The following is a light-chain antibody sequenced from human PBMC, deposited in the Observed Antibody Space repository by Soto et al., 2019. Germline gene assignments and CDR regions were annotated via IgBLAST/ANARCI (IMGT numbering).Light chain of an antibody. J-gene: IGKJ5*01. CDR1: QSICSY. Sequence: ETVLTQSPTTLPLSHGERATLXXRARQSICSYLAWYQQKPGQAPGXRFDDATNRASVIPGRFSGSGSGTDFTLTISSLESADFAVSYCQQRSNFITFGQGTRLEIK. CDR2: DAT. CDR3: QQRSNFIT. V-gene: IGKV3-11*01.